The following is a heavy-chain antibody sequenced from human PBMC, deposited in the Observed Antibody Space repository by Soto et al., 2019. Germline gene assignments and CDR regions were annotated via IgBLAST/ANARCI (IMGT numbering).Heavy chain of an antibody. V-gene: IGHV3-48*01. CDR1: GFRFSVHN. D-gene: IGHD1-26*01. CDR2: ISTSGGSI. CDR3: ARSGNYRLDC. J-gene: IGHJ4*02. Sequence: EVQLVESGGDLVQPGGSLRLSCAASGFRFSVHNMNWVRQAPGKGLEWISYISTSGGSIYYADSVKGRFTISRDNAKNSLYLQMNSLRAEDTAVYYCARSGNYRLDCWGQGTLVTVSS.